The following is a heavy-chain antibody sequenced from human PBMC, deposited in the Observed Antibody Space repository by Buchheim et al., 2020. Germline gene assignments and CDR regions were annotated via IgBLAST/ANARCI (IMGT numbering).Heavy chain of an antibody. V-gene: IGHV4-39*07. CDR2: IYYSGST. CDR3: ARDFRTYYYGSGSYRVFDY. J-gene: IGHJ4*02. D-gene: IGHD3-10*01. CDR1: GGSISSSSYY. Sequence: QLQLQESGPGLVKPSETLSLTCTVSGGSISSSSYYWGWIRQPPGKGLEWIGSIYYSGSTNYNPSLKSRVTISVDTSKNQFSLKLSSVTAADTAVYYCARDFRTYYYGSGSYRVFDYWGQGTL.